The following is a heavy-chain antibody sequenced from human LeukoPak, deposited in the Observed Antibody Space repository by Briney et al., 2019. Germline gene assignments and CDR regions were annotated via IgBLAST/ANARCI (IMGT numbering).Heavy chain of an antibody. CDR3: TTDPGDYEIY. D-gene: IGHD4-17*01. V-gene: IGHV3-74*01. CDR2: INSDGSSA. Sequence: GGSLRLSCAASGFTFSSYWMDWVRQAPGKGLVWVSHINSDGSSATYADSVKGRFTISRDDSRNTLSLEMNFLKIEDTAVYYCTTDPGDYEIYWGQGTLVTVSS. CDR1: GFTFSSYW. J-gene: IGHJ4*02.